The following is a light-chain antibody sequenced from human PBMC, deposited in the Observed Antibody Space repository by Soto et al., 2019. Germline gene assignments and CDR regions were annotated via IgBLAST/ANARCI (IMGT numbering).Light chain of an antibody. Sequence: DIQMTQSPSSLSASVGDRVTITCRASQSIGNYLNWYRQKPGKAPELLIYAESILQSEVPSRFRGSGSGTDFSLTISSLQPEDFASYYCQQSYNVLSWTFGQGTKVEIK. J-gene: IGKJ1*01. CDR2: AES. V-gene: IGKV1-39*01. CDR3: QQSYNVLSWT. CDR1: QSIGNY.